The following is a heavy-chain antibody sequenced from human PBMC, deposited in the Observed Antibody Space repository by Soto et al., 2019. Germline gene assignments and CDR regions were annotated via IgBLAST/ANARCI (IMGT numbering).Heavy chain of an antibody. Sequence: QVQLQQWGAGLLKPSETLSLTCAGYGGSFSGYYWSWIRQPPGKGLECIGEINHSGSTNYNPSLKSRVTISVDTSKNQISLRLSSVTAADTAVYYCARGRSNYYYGMDVWGQRTTVTVSS. V-gene: IGHV4-34*01. CDR2: INHSGST. J-gene: IGHJ6*02. CDR1: GGSFSGYY. D-gene: IGHD4-4*01. CDR3: ARGRSNYYYGMDV.